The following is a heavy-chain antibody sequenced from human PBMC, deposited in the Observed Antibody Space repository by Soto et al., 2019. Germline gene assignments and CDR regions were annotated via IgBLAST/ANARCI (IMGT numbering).Heavy chain of an antibody. V-gene: IGHV4-59*08. CDR1: GDSISTYN. Sequence: QVQLQESGPGLVKPSETLSLTCTVSGDSISTYNLAWIRQPPGKGLEWIGYFRSGGGTSYNPSLTSRVAISADPCMKQFSLSLSSVPAADTAVYYCVRQGIGVLPGLVDVWGQGTTVTVSS. CDR3: VRQGIGVLPGLVDV. D-gene: IGHD3-10*01. J-gene: IGHJ6*02. CDR2: FRSGGGT.